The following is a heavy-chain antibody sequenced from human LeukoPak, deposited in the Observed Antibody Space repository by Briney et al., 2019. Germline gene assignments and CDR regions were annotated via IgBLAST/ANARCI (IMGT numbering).Heavy chain of an antibody. CDR2: ISWNSGSI. J-gene: IGHJ4*02. CDR3: ARGYDFWSGYYDY. V-gene: IGHV3-9*01. CDR1: GFTFDDYA. D-gene: IGHD3-3*01. Sequence: AGGSLRLSCAASGFTFDDYAMHWVRQAPGKGLEWVSGISWNSGSIGYADSVKGRFTISRDNAKNSLYLQMNSLRAEDTAVYYCARGYDFWSGYYDYWGQGTLVTVSS.